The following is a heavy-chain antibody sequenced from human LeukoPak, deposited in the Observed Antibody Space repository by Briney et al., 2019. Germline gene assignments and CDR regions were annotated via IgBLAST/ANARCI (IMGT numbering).Heavy chain of an antibody. CDR2: INTNSGGT. Sequence: ASVKVSCKASGYTFTGYYLHWVRQAPGQGLEWMGWINTNSGGTNFAQKFQGRVTMTRDTSITTAYMEMSRLRSDDTAVYYCAREHPFGVILIRGFDYWGQGTLATVSS. J-gene: IGHJ4*02. D-gene: IGHD3-3*01. CDR1: GYTFTGYY. V-gene: IGHV1-2*02. CDR3: AREHPFGVILIRGFDY.